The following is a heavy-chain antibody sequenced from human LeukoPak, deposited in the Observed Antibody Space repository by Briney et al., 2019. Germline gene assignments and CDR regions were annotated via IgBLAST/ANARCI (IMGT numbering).Heavy chain of an antibody. CDR2: IIPIFGTA. CDR1: GGTFSSYA. J-gene: IGHJ6*03. V-gene: IGHV1-69*01. CDR3: ARRGPEYSSLTNYYYYMHV. Sequence: SVKVSCKASGGTFSSYAISWVRQAPGQGLEWMGGIIPIFGTANYAQKFQGRVTITADESTSTAYMELSSLRSEDTAVYYCARRGPEYSSLTNYYYYMHVWGKGTTVTVSS. D-gene: IGHD6-6*01.